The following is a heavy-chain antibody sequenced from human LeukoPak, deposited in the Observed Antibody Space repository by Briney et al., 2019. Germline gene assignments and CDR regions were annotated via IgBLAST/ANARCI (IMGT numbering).Heavy chain of an antibody. V-gene: IGHV3-30*02. D-gene: IGHD1-1*01. CDR2: IRYDGNDK. J-gene: IGHJ6*03. Sequence: TGGSLRLSCAASGLTFSNFGMYWVRQAPGKGLEWVAFIRYDGNDKYYRDSAKDRFTISIDNSKNTLYLQMNSLTTDDAGVYYCAKDSQLDVGSDYYYYFYMDVWGRGTTVTVSS. CDR1: GLTFSNFG. CDR3: AKDSQLDVGSDYYYYFYMDV.